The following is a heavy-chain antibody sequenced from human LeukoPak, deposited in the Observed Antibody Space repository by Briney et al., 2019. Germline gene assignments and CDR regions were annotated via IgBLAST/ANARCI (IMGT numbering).Heavy chain of an antibody. CDR2: IYYSGST. CDR3: AAKEGGYSSSWYRDY. D-gene: IGHD6-13*01. V-gene: IGHV4-39*07. J-gene: IGHJ4*02. Sequence: SETLSLTCTVSGGSISSSSYYWGWIRQPPGKGLEWIGSIYYSGSTYYNPSLKSRVTISVDTSKNQFSLKLSSVTAADTAVYYCAAKEGGYSSSWYRDYWGQGTLVTVSS. CDR1: GGSISSSSYY.